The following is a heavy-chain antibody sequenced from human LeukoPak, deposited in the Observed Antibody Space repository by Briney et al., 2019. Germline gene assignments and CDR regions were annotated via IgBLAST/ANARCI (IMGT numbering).Heavy chain of an antibody. V-gene: IGHV3-11*03. CDR3: AKGYSYGHF. CDR2: ISSSSTYT. CDR1: GFAFSDYY. D-gene: IGHD5-18*01. J-gene: IGHJ4*02. Sequence: GGSLRLSCAASGFAFSDYYMSWIRQAPGQGLEWLSYISSSSTYTNYADSVKGRFSISRDNAKNSVYLQMNSLRAEDTAVYYCAKGYSYGHFWGQGTLVTVSS.